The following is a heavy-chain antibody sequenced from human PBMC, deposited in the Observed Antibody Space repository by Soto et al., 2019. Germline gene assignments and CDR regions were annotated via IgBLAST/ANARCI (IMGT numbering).Heavy chain of an antibody. V-gene: IGHV4-4*02. Sequence: SETLSLTCFVSGDSIRSTRWWTWVRQSPGKGLEWIGEIYHVGSINYNPSLKSRVTLSLDKSNNQFSLTLTSVTAADTAVYYCARDRGLAYSNGLDFWGQGIQVTVSS. CDR3: ARDRGLAYSNGLDF. CDR2: IYHVGSI. J-gene: IGHJ4*02. D-gene: IGHD4-4*01. CDR1: GDSIRSTRW.